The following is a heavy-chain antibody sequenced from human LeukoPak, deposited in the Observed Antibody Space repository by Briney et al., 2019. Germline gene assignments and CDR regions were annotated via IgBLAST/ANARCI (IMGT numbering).Heavy chain of an antibody. CDR3: ATKDEMEWLSPPFDY. V-gene: IGHV3-30*04. CDR2: ISYDGSNK. D-gene: IGHD3-3*01. J-gene: IGHJ4*02. Sequence: GGSLRLSCAASGFTFSSYAMHWVRQAPGKGLEWVAVISYDGSNKYYADSVKGRFTISRDNSKNTLYLQMNSLRAEDTAVYYCATKDEMEWLSPPFDYWGQGTLVTVSS. CDR1: GFTFSSYA.